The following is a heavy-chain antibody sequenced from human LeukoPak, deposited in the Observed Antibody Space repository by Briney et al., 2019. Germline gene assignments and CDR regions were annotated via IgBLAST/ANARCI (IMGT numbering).Heavy chain of an antibody. CDR3: AREFPDDAFDI. Sequence: GGSLRLSCVASGFTFDDYGMSWVRQAPGKGPEWVSGINWNGGSTGYADSVKGRFTISRDNAKNSLYLQMNSLRAEDTAVYYCAREFPDDAFDIWGQGTMVTVSS. CDR1: GFTFDDYG. V-gene: IGHV3-20*04. CDR2: INWNGGST. J-gene: IGHJ3*02.